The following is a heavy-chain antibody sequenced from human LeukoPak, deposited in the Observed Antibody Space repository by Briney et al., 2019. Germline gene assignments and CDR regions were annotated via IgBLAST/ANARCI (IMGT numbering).Heavy chain of an antibody. D-gene: IGHD2-2*01. V-gene: IGHV4-61*02. J-gene: IGHJ3*02. CDR3: ARDGGVVVVPAAPPDAFDI. CDR2: ISTSGNT. CDR1: GGSISSSSYY. Sequence: SETLSLTCTVSGGSISSSSYYWSWIRQPAGKGLEWIGLISTSGNTNYNPSLKSRVTMSVDTSKNHFSLKLSSVTAADTAVYYCARDGGVVVVPAAPPDAFDIWGQGTMVTVSS.